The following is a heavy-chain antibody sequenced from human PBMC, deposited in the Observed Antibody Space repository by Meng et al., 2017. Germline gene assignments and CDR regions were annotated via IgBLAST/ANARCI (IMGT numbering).Heavy chain of an antibody. CDR1: GYTFTSYA. V-gene: IGHV7-4-1*02. CDR3: ARLVAGTFGQLFDP. D-gene: IGHD2-15*01. J-gene: IGHJ5*02. CDR2: INTNTGNP. Sequence: QVQLVKSWSELKKPGASGKVSCKASGYTFTSYAMNWVRQAPGQGLEWMGWINTNTGNPTYAQGFTGRFVFSLDTSVSTAYLQISSLKAEDTAVYYCARLVAGTFGQLFDPWGQGTLVTVSS.